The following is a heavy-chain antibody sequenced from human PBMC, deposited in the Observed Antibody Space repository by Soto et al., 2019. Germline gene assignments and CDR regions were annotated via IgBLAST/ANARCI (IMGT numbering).Heavy chain of an antibody. Sequence: PAETLSLTCTVSGGSISSYYWSWIRQPPGKGLEWIGYIYYSGSTNYNPSLKSRVTISVDTSKNQFSLKLSSVTAADTAVYYCARGDILTSYNDAFDIWGQGTMVTVSS. CDR3: ARGDILTSYNDAFDI. J-gene: IGHJ3*02. CDR1: GGSISSYY. CDR2: IYYSGST. D-gene: IGHD3-9*01. V-gene: IGHV4-59*01.